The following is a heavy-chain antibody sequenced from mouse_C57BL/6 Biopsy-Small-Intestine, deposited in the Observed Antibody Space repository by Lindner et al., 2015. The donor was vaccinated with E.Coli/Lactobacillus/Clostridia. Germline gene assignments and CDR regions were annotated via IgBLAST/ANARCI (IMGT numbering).Heavy chain of an antibody. Sequence: VQLQESGPELVKPGASVKVSCKASGYTFTDYYINWVKQRPGQGLEWIGDIYPGSGSTNYNEKFKSKATLTVDTSSSTAYMQLSSLTSEDSAVYYCASGNYYWGQGTTLTVSS. CDR1: GYTFTDYY. CDR3: ASGNYY. D-gene: IGHD2-1*01. J-gene: IGHJ2*01. CDR2: IYPGSGST. V-gene: IGHV1-84*01.